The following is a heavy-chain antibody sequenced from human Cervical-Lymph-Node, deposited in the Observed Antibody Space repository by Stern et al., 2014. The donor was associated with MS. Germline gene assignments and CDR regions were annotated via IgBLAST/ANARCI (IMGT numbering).Heavy chain of an antibody. CDR2: IYYSGST. J-gene: IGHJ3*02. CDR1: GGSVSSGSYY. V-gene: IGHV4-61*01. CDR3: ARVGIQLWLPNAFDI. Sequence: QLQLQESGPGLVKPSETLSLTCTVSGGSVSSGSYYWSWIRQPPGKGLEWIGYIYYSGSTNYNPSLKSRVTISVDTSKNQFSLKLSSVTAADTAVYYCARVGIQLWLPNAFDIWGQGTMVTVSS. D-gene: IGHD5-18*01.